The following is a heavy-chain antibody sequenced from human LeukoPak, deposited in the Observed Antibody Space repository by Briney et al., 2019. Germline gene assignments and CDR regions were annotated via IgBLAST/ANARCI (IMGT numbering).Heavy chain of an antibody. CDR3: VYALTTAYDY. CDR1: GYTFTSYG. V-gene: IGHV1-8*02. CDR2: MNPNSGNT. D-gene: IGHD4/OR15-4a*01. J-gene: IGHJ4*02. Sequence: ASVKVSCKASGYTFTSYGISWVRQATGQGLEWMGWMNPNSGNTGYAQKFQGRVTMTRNTSISTAYMELSSLRSEDTAVYYCVYALTTAYDYWGQGTLVTVSS.